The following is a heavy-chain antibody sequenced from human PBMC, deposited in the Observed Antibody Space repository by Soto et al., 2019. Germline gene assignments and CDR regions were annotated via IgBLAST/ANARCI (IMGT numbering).Heavy chain of an antibody. V-gene: IGHV4-31*03. CDR3: ARGGDGFDL. Sequence: QVRLQESGPGLVRPSQTLSLTCSVSGDSLTIGGHYWTWIRQHPGKGLEWIGYIYHSGSTYYSPARKXRXTXXVDTAENQFSLKVTSMTAADTAVYYCARGGDGFDLWGQGKMGTVSS. J-gene: IGHJ3*01. CDR1: GDSLTIGGHY. CDR2: IYHSGST.